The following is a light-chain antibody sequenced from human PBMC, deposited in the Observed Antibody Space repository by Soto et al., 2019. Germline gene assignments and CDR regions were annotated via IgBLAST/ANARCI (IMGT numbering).Light chain of an antibody. CDR3: QQSYYTPLT. Sequence: DIQLTQSQSSLSASLPGGIAIXSRASQSFGSYLNWYQQAPGRAPKFLISAASSLQSGVPSRFSGSGSGTDFSLTISSLQPEDFATYFCQQSYYTPLTFGGGTKVDI. CDR2: AAS. J-gene: IGKJ4*01. V-gene: IGKV1-39*01. CDR1: QSFGSY.